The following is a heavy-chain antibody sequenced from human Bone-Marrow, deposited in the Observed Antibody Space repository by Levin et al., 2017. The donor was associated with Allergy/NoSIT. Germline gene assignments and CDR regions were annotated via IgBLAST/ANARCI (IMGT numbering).Heavy chain of an antibody. V-gene: IGHV3-23*01. CDR3: VKGSSGWFQEEDS. J-gene: IGHJ4*02. D-gene: IGHD6-19*01. CDR2: IGGSGDIT. Sequence: RTGGSLRLSCRASGFTFHTSAMTWVRQAPGKGLAWVSAIGGSGDITSYADSVKGRFTVSRDNSKNILFLQMDNLRVEDTAVFYCVKGSSGWFQEEDSWGQGTLLTVSS. CDR1: GFTFHTSA.